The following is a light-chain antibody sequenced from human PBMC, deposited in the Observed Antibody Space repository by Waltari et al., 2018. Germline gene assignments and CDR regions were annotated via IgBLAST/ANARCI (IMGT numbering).Light chain of an antibody. Sequence: QSALTQPASVSGSPGQSITLSCPGTRSDVGGYNYVSWYQQHPGKAPKLMIYDVSKRPSGVSNRFSGSKSGNTASLTISGLQAEDEADYYCSSYTSSSVYVFGTGTKVTVL. CDR1: RSDVGGYNY. CDR2: DVS. J-gene: IGLJ1*01. CDR3: SSYTSSSVYV. V-gene: IGLV2-14*01.